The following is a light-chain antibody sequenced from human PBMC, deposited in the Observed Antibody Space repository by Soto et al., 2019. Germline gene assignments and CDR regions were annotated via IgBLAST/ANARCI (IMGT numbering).Light chain of an antibody. CDR3: RQRYNWPLT. V-gene: IGKV3-11*01. CDR2: DAF. Sequence: TVMTQSPATLSLNPGERATLSCKASQSIGNSLGWFQQKPGQAPRLLIDDAFNRATGIPARFTGSGSGSDFTLTISSLEPEDFGVYYCRQRYNWPLTFGGGTKVDIK. CDR1: QSIGNS. J-gene: IGKJ4*01.